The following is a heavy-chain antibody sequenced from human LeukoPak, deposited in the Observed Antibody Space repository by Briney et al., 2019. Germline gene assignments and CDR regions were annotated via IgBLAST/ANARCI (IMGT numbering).Heavy chain of an antibody. CDR3: AREVGYCSSTSCYLNYYYYYYMDV. CDR2: MNPNSGNT. J-gene: IGHJ6*03. D-gene: IGHD2-2*01. CDR1: GYTFTSYD. V-gene: IGHV1-8*01. Sequence: GASVKVSCKASGYTFTSYDINWVRQATGQGLEWMGLMNPNSGNTGYAQKFQGRVTMTRNTSISTAYMELSSLRSEDTAVYYCAREVGYCSSTSCYLNYYYYYYMDVWGKGTTVTVSS.